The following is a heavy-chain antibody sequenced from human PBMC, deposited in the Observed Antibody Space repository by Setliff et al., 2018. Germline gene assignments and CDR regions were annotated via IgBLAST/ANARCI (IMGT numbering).Heavy chain of an antibody. Sequence: ASVKVSCKTPGKTDDSYHIHWVRQAPGQGLEWMGVMNPGRGSRNYAQRFQGRVTMTSDTSTSTVYMELSSLRSEDTALYYCARGGHIRYDYYYMDVWGKGTTVTVSS. D-gene: IGHD5-18*01. V-gene: IGHV1-46*02. J-gene: IGHJ6*03. CDR2: MNPGRGSR. CDR3: ARGGHIRYDYYYMDV. CDR1: GKTDDSYH.